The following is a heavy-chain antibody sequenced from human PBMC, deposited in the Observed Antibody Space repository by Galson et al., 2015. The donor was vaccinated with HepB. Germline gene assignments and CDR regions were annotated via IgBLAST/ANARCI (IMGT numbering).Heavy chain of an antibody. CDR1: GFTFSSYA. CDR3: ARRSYGLYV. V-gene: IGHV3-30-3*01. J-gene: IGHJ6*02. CDR2: ISYDGSNK. Sequence: SLRLSCAASGFTFSSYAMHWVRQAPGKGLEWVAVISYDGSNKYYADSVNGRFTISRDNSKNTLYLQMNSLRAEDTAVYYCARRSYGLYVWGQGTTVTVSS.